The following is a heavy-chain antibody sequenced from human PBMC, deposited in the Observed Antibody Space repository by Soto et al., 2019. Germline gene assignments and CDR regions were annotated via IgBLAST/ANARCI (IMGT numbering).Heavy chain of an antibody. CDR1: GLFISNNC. CDR2: MSYNGNNT. D-gene: IGHD3-10*02. Sequence: PGGSLTLSWVVSGLFISNNCIHWVRQTQGNGLEWVAFMSYNGNNTFYADSVKGRFTISRDNSKNTLFLHMSNLRAEDTAMYYCTIVRVADSALDHWGQGTLVTVSS. CDR3: TIVRVADSALDH. V-gene: IGHV3-30*02. J-gene: IGHJ4*02.